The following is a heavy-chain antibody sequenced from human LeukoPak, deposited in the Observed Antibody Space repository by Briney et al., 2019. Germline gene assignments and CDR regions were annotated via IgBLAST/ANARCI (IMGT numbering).Heavy chain of an antibody. Sequence: SETLSLACTVSGVSISSSYWTWIRQPPGKGLEWIGYIFYSGSTNYNPSLKSRGTISVDTSRNQFSLKLTSVTAADTAIYYCARDVDGLGIDYWGQGALVTVSS. V-gene: IGHV4-59*01. J-gene: IGHJ4*02. CDR2: IFYSGST. D-gene: IGHD3-10*01. CDR1: GVSISSSY. CDR3: ARDVDGLGIDY.